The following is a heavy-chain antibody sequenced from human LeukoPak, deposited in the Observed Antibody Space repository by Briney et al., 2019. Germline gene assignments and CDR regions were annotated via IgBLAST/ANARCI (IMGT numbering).Heavy chain of an antibody. CDR2: IYPRDGST. J-gene: IGHJ3*02. CDR1: GYTFTSNY. CDR3: ARPLTRKWLVDAFDI. V-gene: IGHV1-46*01. D-gene: IGHD6-19*01. Sequence: ASVKVSCKASGYTFTSNYIHWARQAPGQGLEWMGMIYPRDGSTSYAQKFQGRVTITADESTSTAYMELSSLRSEDTAVYYCARPLTRKWLVDAFDIWGQGTMVTVPS.